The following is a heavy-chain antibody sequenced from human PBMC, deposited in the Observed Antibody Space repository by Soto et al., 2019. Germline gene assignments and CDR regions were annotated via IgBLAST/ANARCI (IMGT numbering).Heavy chain of an antibody. CDR1: GFTFSSYW. CDR2: INSDGSST. CDR3: ARGGPHYDYVWGSYRPDYFDY. Sequence: GGSLRLSCAASGFTFSSYWMHWVRQAPGKGLVRVSRINSDGSSTSYADSVKGRFTISRDNAKNTLYLQMNSLRAEDTAVYYCARGGPHYDYVWGSYRPDYFDYWGQGTPVTVSS. D-gene: IGHD3-16*02. J-gene: IGHJ4*02. V-gene: IGHV3-74*01.